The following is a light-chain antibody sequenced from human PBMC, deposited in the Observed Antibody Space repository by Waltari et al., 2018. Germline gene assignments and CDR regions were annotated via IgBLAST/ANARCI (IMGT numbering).Light chain of an antibody. CDR2: GYN. V-gene: IGLV3-19*01. Sequence: SSDLTQDPGVSVALGQTVRINCQGDSLGRNYATWYQQTVGQAPVLVMYGYNKRPSGIAVRFSGSSSGTTSSLIIAGSQAEDEAYYYFSSRDSSGKFLFGVWTKVTVL. CDR1: SLGRNY. CDR3: SSRDSSGKFL. J-gene: IGLJ3*02.